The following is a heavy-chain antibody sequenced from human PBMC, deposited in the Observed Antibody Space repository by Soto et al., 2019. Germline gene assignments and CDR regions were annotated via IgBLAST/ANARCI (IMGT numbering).Heavy chain of an antibody. Sequence: QVQLVQSGAEVKKPGSSVKVSCKAPGGTFSTYAISWVRQAPGQGLEWMGGVIPIFGTPKYAQKFQGRVTINADESTSTGYMELRSLRSEDTAVYYCARSQGGSSSLDIYYYYYYGMDVWGQGTRVTVSS. J-gene: IGHJ6*02. CDR1: GGTFSTYA. V-gene: IGHV1-69*01. CDR3: ARSQGGSSSLDIYYYYYYGMDV. CDR2: VIPIFGTP. D-gene: IGHD2-15*01.